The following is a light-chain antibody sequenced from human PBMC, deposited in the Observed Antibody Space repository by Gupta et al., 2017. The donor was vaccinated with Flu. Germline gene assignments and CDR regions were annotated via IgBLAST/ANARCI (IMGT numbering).Light chain of an antibody. J-gene: IGLJ3*02. V-gene: IGLV1-47*01. CDR1: SSNIGSNY. CDR2: RNN. Sequence: SFLTPPPSPSGPPGQRVTISCSGSSSNIGSNYVYWYQQLPGTAPKLLIYRNNQRPSGVPDRFSGSKSGTSASLAISGLRAEDEADYYCAAWDDSRSGWVFGGGTKLTVL. CDR3: AAWDDSRSGWV.